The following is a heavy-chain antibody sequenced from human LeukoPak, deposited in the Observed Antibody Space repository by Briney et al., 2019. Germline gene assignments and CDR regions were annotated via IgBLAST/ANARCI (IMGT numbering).Heavy chain of an antibody. CDR1: GYTFTSYG. J-gene: IGHJ4*02. Sequence: ASVKVSSKASGYTFTSYGITWVRQAPGQGLEWMGGITPYNGNTDYAQKLQGRVTMTTDTSTSTAYMELSSLRSDDTAVYYCARADYYFASGTYYPYYFDYWGQGTLVTVSS. V-gene: IGHV1-18*04. D-gene: IGHD3-10*01. CDR3: ARADYYFASGTYYPYYFDY. CDR2: ITPYNGNT.